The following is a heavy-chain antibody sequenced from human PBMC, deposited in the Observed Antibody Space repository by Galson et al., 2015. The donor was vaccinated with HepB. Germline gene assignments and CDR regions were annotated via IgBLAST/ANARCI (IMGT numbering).Heavy chain of an antibody. CDR1: GFTFNNYA. CDR2: VSGGGDDT. D-gene: IGHD1-1*01. J-gene: IGHJ3*02. CDR3: ARDYLSQGLYKRDAFDI. V-gene: IGHV3-23*01. Sequence: SLRLSCAASGFTFNNYAMSWVRQAPGKGLEWVSAVSGGGDDTYSADFVKGRFTISRDNSKNTLYLQMNSLRAEDTAVYYCARDYLSQGLYKRDAFDIWGQGTKVTVSS.